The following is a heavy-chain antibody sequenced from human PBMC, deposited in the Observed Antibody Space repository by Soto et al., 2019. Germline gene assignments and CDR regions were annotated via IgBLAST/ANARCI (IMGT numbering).Heavy chain of an antibody. CDR2: TYYRSKWYN. V-gene: IGHV6-1*01. D-gene: IGHD6-13*01. J-gene: IGHJ5*02. CDR1: GDSVSSNSAA. Sequence: SQTLSLTCAIAGDSVSSNSAAWNWIRQSPSRGLEWLGRTYYRSKWYNDYAVSVKSRITINPDTSKNQFSLQLNSVTPEDTAVYYCAREGTNRPRIAAGWFDPWGQGTLVTVSS. CDR3: AREGTNRPRIAAGWFDP.